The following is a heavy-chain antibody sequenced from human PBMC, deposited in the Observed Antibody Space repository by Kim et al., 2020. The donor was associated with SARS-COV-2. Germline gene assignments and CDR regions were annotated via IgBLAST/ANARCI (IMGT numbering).Heavy chain of an antibody. D-gene: IGHD3-10*01. Sequence: GGSLRLSCAASGFTFDDYAMHWVRQAPGKGLEWVSDISWNSGSIGYADSVKGRFTISRDNAKNSLYLQMNSLRADDTALYYCAKDISYGSVGGYFYYWG. CDR1: GFTFDDYA. CDR2: ISWNSGSI. V-gene: IGHV3-9*01. J-gene: IGHJ4*03. CDR3: AKDISYGSVGGYFYY.